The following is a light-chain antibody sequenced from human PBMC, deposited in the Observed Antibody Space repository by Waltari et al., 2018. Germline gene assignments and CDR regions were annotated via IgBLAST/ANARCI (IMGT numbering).Light chain of an antibody. CDR1: PSVSSN. V-gene: IGKV3-15*01. CDR2: GSS. Sequence: EIVMTQSPATLSVSPGERATLSCRASPSVSSNLVWYQQKPGQAPRLLIYGSSTRATGIPARFSGSGSGTEFTLTISSLQSEDFAVYYCQQYNNWPPYTFGQGTKLEIK. CDR3: QQYNNWPPYT. J-gene: IGKJ2*01.